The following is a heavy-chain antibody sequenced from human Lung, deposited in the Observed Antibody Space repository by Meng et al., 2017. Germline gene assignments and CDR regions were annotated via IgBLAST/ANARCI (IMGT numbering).Heavy chain of an antibody. D-gene: IGHD3-22*01. CDR1: GGSISSSSSY. CDR2: IYYSGST. J-gene: IGHJ1*01. Sequence: LRGSGPGLVKPSEPLSLTWTVSGGSISSSSSYWGWIRQPPGKGLEWIGSIYYSGSTYYNPSLKSRVSISVDTSKSQFSLRLSSVTAADTAVYYCARGEYDSSGYYLEYFQLWGQGTLVTVSS. V-gene: IGHV4-39*07. CDR3: ARGEYDSSGYYLEYFQL.